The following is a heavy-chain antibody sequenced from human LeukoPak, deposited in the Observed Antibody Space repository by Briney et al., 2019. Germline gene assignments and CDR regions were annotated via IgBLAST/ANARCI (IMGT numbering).Heavy chain of an antibody. D-gene: IGHD3-10*01. CDR1: GGSISSNNYY. CDR2: IYYSGSSEST. V-gene: IGHV4-39*07. J-gene: IGHJ5*02. CDR3: AGDHESYYGSGSYSIWFDP. Sequence: SETLSLTCTVSGGSISSNNYYWGWIRQTPGKGLEWIGSIYYSGSSESTYYNPSLMSRVIISVDRSKNQFSLKLSSVTAADTAVYYCAGDHESYYGSGSYSIWFDPWGQGTLVTASS.